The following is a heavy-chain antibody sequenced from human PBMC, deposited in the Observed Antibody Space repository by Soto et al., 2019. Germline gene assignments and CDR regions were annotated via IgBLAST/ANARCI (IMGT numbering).Heavy chain of an antibody. CDR2: IKSKTDGGTT. D-gene: IGHD1-1*01. Sequence: LRLSFAASGFTFSNAWMNWVRQAPGKGLEWVGRIKSKTDGGTTDYAAPVKGRFTISKDDSKNTLYLQMNSLKTEDTAVYYCTTDWNYYYYYGMDVWGQGTTVTVS. CDR1: GFTFSNAW. V-gene: IGHV3-15*01. J-gene: IGHJ6*02. CDR3: TTDWNYYYYYGMDV.